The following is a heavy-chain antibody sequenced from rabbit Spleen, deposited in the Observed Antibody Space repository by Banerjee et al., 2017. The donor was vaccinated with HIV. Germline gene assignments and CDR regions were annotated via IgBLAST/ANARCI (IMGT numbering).Heavy chain of an antibody. CDR3: ARSESVGAPGYGDMDYFNL. V-gene: IGHV1S40*01. CDR1: GFSFSSSDY. CDR2: INAATAKP. Sequence: QSLEESGGDLVKPGGTLTLTCTASGFSFSSSDYMCWVRQAPGKGLEWISCINAATAKPVYATWAKGRFTISRTSSTTVTLQLNSLTAADTATYFCARSESVGAPGYGDMDYFNLWGPGTLVTVS. J-gene: IGHJ4*01. D-gene: IGHD7-1*01.